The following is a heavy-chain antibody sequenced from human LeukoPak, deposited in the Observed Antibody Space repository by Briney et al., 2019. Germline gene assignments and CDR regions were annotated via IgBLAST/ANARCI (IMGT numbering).Heavy chain of an antibody. CDR3: ARGGYSYGLSFCAY. Sequence: GGSLRLSCATSGFTFSSYEMNWVRQAPGEGLEWVSYISSSGNTIYYPDSVKGRFTISRDNAKNSLYLQMNSLRAEDTAVYHCARGGYSYGLSFCAYWGQGTLVTVSS. V-gene: IGHV3-48*03. CDR2: ISSSGNTI. J-gene: IGHJ4*02. CDR1: GFTFSSYE. D-gene: IGHD5-18*01.